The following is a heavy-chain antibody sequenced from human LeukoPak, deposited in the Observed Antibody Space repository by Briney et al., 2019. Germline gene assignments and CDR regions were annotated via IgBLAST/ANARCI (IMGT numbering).Heavy chain of an antibody. CDR1: GFTFSSYS. D-gene: IGHD2-21*02. CDR2: ISSSSSYI. CDR3: ARGGAIQCGGDCKRSGAFDI. Sequence: GGSLRLSCAASGFTFSSYSMNWVRQAPGKGLEWVSSISSSSSYIYYADSVKGRFTISRDNAKNSLYLQMNSLRAKDTAVYYCARGGAIQCGGDCKRSGAFDIWGQGTMVTVSS. V-gene: IGHV3-21*01. J-gene: IGHJ3*02.